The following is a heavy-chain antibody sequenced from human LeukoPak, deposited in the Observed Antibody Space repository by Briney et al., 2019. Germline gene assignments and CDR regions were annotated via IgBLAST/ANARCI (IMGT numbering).Heavy chain of an antibody. Sequence: SETLSLTCTVSGGSISSYYWSWIRQPSGKGLEWIGYIYYSGSTNYNPSLKSRVTISVDTSKNQFSLKLSSVTAADTAVYYCARVTTRFHAFDIWGQGTMVTVSS. J-gene: IGHJ3*02. V-gene: IGHV4-59*01. D-gene: IGHD1-1*01. CDR1: GGSISSYY. CDR2: IYYSGST. CDR3: ARVTTRFHAFDI.